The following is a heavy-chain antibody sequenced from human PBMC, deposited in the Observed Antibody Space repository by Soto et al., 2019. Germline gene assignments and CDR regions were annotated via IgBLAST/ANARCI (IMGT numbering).Heavy chain of an antibody. D-gene: IGHD2-2*01. J-gene: IGHJ6*02. Sequence: SLRLSCAASGFTFSSYAMSWVRQAPGKGLEWVSAIRGSGGSTYYADSVKGRFTISRDNSKNTLYLQMNSLRAEDTAVYYCAKDPSLVPAASMDVWGQGTTVTVSS. CDR2: IRGSGGST. CDR3: AKDPSLVPAASMDV. CDR1: GFTFSSYA. V-gene: IGHV3-23*01.